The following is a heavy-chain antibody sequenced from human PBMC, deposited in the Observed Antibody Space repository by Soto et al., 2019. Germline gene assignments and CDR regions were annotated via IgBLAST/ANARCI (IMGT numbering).Heavy chain of an antibody. CDR1: GGSFNNDY. Sequence: SETLSLTCTISGGSFNNDYWTWIRQSPGKGLEWIGHIFHSGITDYNPSVKSRVTISIDKSKNLFSLKLTSVTAADTAVYYCARDRYFYDSAGYYRTLDSWGQGILVTVSS. CDR2: IFHSGIT. J-gene: IGHJ5*01. CDR3: ARDRYFYDSAGYYRTLDS. V-gene: IGHV4-59*01. D-gene: IGHD3-22*01.